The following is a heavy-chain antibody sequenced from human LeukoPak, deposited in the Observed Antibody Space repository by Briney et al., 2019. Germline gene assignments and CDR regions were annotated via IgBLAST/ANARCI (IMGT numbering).Heavy chain of an antibody. D-gene: IGHD3-10*01. V-gene: IGHV1-2*02. CDR1: GYTFTGYY. CDR3: ARAGAFYGSGSYSSAY. J-gene: IGHJ4*02. CDR2: NNPNSGGT. Sequence: ASVKVSCKASGYTFTGYYMHWVRQAPGQGLEWMGWNNPNSGGTNYAQKFQGRVTMTRDTSISTAYMELSRLRSDDTAVYYCARAGAFYGSGSYSSAYWGQGTLVTVSS.